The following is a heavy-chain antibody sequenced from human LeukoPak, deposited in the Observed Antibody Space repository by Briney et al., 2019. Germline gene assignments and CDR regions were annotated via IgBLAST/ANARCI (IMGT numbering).Heavy chain of an antibody. CDR3: ARERFRGHNYATDAFNI. CDR2: INSGGSA. Sequence: PGGSLRLSCEASGFTVSSSYMSWVRQAPGKGLEWVSLINSGGSAYYADSVKGRFTISRDRSKNTLYLQMNSLRTEDTAVYYCARERFRGHNYATDAFNIWGQGTMVTVSS. V-gene: IGHV3-66*01. CDR1: GFTVSSSY. J-gene: IGHJ3*02. D-gene: IGHD5-18*01.